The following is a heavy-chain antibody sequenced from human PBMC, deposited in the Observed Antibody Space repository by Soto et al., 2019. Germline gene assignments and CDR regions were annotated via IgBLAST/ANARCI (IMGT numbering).Heavy chain of an antibody. V-gene: IGHV3-23*01. CDR2: ISGSGFKK. CDR3: AKNQGVELVPLATVDWFDP. Sequence: PGGSLRLSCAASGFIFENFVMSWVRQAPGKGLEWISSISGSGFKKYYADSVKGRFTISRDNSKSTVYLELNNLSAEDTAVYHCAKNQGVELVPLATVDWFDPWGQGAVLTVST. D-gene: IGHD1-26*01. J-gene: IGHJ5*02. CDR1: GFIFENFV.